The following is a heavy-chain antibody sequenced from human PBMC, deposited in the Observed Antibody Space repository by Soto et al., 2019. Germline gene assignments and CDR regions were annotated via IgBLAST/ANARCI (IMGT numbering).Heavy chain of an antibody. Sequence: QTLSLTCAICGDSVSSNTASWNWIRHSPSRGLEWLGRTYFRSKWYNDYAVSVKSRIIINPDTSNNQFSLQLNSVTPEDTAVYFCAKGDNLGPKTGYAFDPWGQGIMVTVYS. CDR2: TYFRSKWYN. J-gene: IGHJ5*02. CDR3: AKGDNLGPKTGYAFDP. D-gene: IGHD5-12*01. CDR1: GDSVSSNTAS. V-gene: IGHV6-1*01.